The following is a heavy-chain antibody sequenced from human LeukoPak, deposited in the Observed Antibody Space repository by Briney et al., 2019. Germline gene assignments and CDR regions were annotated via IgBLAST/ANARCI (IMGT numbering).Heavy chain of an antibody. CDR3: ARCTRYYYDSSGYYPAEFDP. CDR2: INRSGGST. D-gene: IGHD3-22*01. V-gene: IGHV1-46*01. CDR1: GYTFTSYY. Sequence: ASVKVSCKASGYTFTSYYMHWVRQAPGQGLEWMGIINRSGGSTSYAQKFQGRVTMTRDMSTSTVYMELSSLRSEDTAVYYCARCTRYYYDSSGYYPAEFDPWGQGTLVTVSS. J-gene: IGHJ5*02.